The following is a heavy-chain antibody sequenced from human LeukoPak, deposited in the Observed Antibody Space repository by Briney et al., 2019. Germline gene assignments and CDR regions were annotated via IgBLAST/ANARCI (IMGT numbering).Heavy chain of an antibody. CDR2: IYYSGST. Sequence: SETLSLTCTVSGGSISSYYWSWIRQPPGKGLEWIGYIYYSGSTNYNPSLKSRVTISVDTSKNQFSLKLSSVTAADTAVYYCARESSNSPKGPIEGGNWFDPWGQGTLVTVSS. J-gene: IGHJ5*02. CDR1: GGSISSYY. D-gene: IGHD2-2*01. CDR3: ARESSNSPKGPIEGGNWFDP. V-gene: IGHV4-59*01.